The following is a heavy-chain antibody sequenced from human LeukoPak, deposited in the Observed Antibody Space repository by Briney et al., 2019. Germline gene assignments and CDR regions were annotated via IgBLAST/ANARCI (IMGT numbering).Heavy chain of an antibody. CDR1: GGSFSPYY. CDR3: AKPFYRSGTGGFDS. CDR2: IDHTGST. D-gene: IGHD1-26*01. V-gene: IGHV4-34*01. Sequence: SETLSLTCAVYGGSFSPYYRSWIRQSPGKGLEWIGEIDHTGSTNYNPSLRSRFTMSVDASKSQFSLNLSSVTAADTAVYYCAKPFYRSGTGGFDSWGQGTPVTVSS. J-gene: IGHJ4*02.